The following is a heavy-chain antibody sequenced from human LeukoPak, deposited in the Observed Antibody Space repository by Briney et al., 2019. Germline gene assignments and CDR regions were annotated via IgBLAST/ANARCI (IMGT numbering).Heavy chain of an antibody. D-gene: IGHD3-22*01. Sequence: SETLSLTCAVYGGSFSGYYWSWIRQPPGKGLEWIGEINHSGSTNYNPSLKSRVTISVDTSKNQFSLKLSSVTAADTAVYYCARTLPTYYYDSSGYYNDAFDIWGQGTMVTVSS. CDR1: GGSFSGYY. CDR3: ARTLPTYYYDSSGYYNDAFDI. CDR2: INHSGST. V-gene: IGHV4-34*01. J-gene: IGHJ3*02.